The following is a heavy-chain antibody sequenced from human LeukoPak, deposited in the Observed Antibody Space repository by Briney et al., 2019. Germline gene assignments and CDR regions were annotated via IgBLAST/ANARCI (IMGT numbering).Heavy chain of an antibody. CDR1: GFTFSSYS. D-gene: IGHD3-22*01. V-gene: IGHV3-21*01. Sequence: PGGSLRLSCAASGFTFSSYSMNWVRQAPGKGLEWVSSISSSSSYIYYADSVKGRFTISRDNAKNSLYLQMNSLRAEDTAVYYCARSDMIVVPIDMDVWGKGTTVTVSS. CDR2: ISSSSSYI. CDR3: ARSDMIVVPIDMDV. J-gene: IGHJ6*03.